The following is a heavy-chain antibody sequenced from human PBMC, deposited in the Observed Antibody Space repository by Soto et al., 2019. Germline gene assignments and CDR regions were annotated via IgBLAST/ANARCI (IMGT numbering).Heavy chain of an antibody. V-gene: IGHV4-4*07. CDR2: IYATGTT. J-gene: IGHJ5*02. Sequence: SETLSLTCTVSGASISGFYWSWIRKSAGKGLEWIGRIYATGTTDYNPSLKSRVMMSVDTSKKQFSLKLRSVTAADTAVYYSVRDGTKTLRDWFDPWGQGISVTVSS. D-gene: IGHD1-1*01. CDR3: VRDGTKTLRDWFDP. CDR1: GASISGFY.